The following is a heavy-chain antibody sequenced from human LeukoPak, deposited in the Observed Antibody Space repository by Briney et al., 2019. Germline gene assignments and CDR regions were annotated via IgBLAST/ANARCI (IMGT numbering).Heavy chain of an antibody. CDR2: ISGSDGNT. CDR3: AKSRSSSSTSCYNY. V-gene: IGHV3-23*01. D-gene: IGHD2-2*02. J-gene: IGHJ4*02. CDR1: GFIFSSYA. Sequence: GGSLRLSCAASGFIFSSYAMSWVRQAPGKGLEWVSTISGSDGNTFYAESVKGRFTISRDNSQNTLYLEMNSLRADDTAKYYCAKSRSSSSTSCYNYWGQGTLVTVSS.